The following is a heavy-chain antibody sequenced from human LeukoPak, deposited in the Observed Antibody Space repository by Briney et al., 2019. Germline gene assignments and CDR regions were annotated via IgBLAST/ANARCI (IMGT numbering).Heavy chain of an antibody. D-gene: IGHD1-26*01. CDR2: IIPIFGTA. J-gene: IGHJ4*02. Sequence: SVKVSCKASGYTFSAYGITWVRQAPGQGLEWMGGIIPIFGTANYAQKFQGRVTITADESTSTAYMELSSLRSEDTAVYYCARGPRRGATVYWGQGTLVTVSS. CDR3: ARGPRRGATVY. V-gene: IGHV1-69*13. CDR1: GYTFSAYG.